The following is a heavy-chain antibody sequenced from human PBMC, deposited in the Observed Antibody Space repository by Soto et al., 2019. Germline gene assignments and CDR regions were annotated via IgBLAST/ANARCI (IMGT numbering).Heavy chain of an antibody. CDR3: ARALIAAADTSDYYFDF. V-gene: IGHV3-53*01. D-gene: IGHD6-13*01. CDR2: IYSGGST. J-gene: IGHJ4*02. Sequence: PGGSLRLSYAASGFIVSNNYMSWVRQSPGEGLEWVSVIYSGGSTYYADSVRGRFTISRDNSKNTLYLEMDSLRVEDTAVYYCARALIAAADTSDYYFDFWGQGTLVTVSS. CDR1: GFIVSNNY.